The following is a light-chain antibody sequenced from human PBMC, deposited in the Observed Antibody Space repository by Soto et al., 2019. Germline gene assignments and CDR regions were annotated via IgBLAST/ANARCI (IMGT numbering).Light chain of an antibody. V-gene: IGKV3-15*01. CDR1: QSVGRD. CDR2: RAS. CDR3: QQYNALPPT. J-gene: IGKJ3*01. Sequence: EIVMTQSPATLSVSPGEGATLSCRASQSVGRDLAWYQQKPGQAPRLLIDRASTRATGIAASLTGSGSGTEFTLAINSLQSEGFAVYWCQQYNALPPTFGPGTTVDIK.